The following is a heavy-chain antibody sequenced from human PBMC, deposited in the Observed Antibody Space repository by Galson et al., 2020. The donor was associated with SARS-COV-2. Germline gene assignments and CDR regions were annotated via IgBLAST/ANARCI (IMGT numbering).Heavy chain of an antibody. J-gene: IGHJ4*02. CDR2: ISWNSGSI. CDR3: AKGSGWELLGYYFDY. D-gene: IGHD1-26*01. CDR1: GFTFDDYA. Sequence: SLKISCAASGFTFDDYAMHWVRQAPGKGLEWVSGISWNSGSIGYADSVKGRFTISRDNAKNSLYLQMNSLRAEDTALYYCAKGSGWELLGYYFDYWGQGTLVTVSS. V-gene: IGHV3-9*01.